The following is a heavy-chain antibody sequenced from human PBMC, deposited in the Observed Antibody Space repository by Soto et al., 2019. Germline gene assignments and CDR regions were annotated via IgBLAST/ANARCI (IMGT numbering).Heavy chain of an antibody. D-gene: IGHD3-10*01. CDR3: ARIVWFGELDPSDY. CDR2: INHSGST. CDR1: GGSISSYY. Sequence: PSETLSLTCTVSGGSISSYYWSWIRQPPGKGLEWIGEINHSGSTNYNPSLKSRVTISVDTSKNQFSLKLSSVTAADTAVYYCARIVWFGELDPSDYWGQGTLVTVSS. J-gene: IGHJ4*02. V-gene: IGHV4-34*01.